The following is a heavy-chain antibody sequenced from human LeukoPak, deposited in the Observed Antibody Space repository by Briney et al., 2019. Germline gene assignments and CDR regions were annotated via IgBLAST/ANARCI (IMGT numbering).Heavy chain of an antibody. D-gene: IGHD5-24*01. Sequence: GGSLRLSCAASGFTFRRYWMSWVRQAPGKGLEWVAKIKQDRSEKYYLDAVESRFTISSDNANNSLYLQMNSLRAEDTAVYYYARWGVGWLQFSDAFDIWGQGTMVTVSS. CDR1: GFTFRRYW. V-gene: IGHV3-7*03. CDR3: ARWGVGWLQFSDAFDI. CDR2: IKQDRSEK. J-gene: IGHJ3*02.